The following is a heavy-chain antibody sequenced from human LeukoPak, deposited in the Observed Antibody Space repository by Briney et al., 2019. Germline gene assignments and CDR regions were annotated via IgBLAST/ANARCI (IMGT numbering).Heavy chain of an antibody. CDR3: ARDFGYYYDSSGYLPLGQ. J-gene: IGHJ4*02. D-gene: IGHD3-22*01. CDR1: GGSISTSNYY. Sequence: PSETLSLTCTVSGGSISTSNYYWGWIRQPPGKGLEWIGNIFYSGSTYYSPSLKSRVTISLDTSRNQFSLKLTSVTAADTAVYYCARDFGYYYDSSGYLPLGQWGQGTLVTVSS. V-gene: IGHV4-39*07. CDR2: IFYSGST.